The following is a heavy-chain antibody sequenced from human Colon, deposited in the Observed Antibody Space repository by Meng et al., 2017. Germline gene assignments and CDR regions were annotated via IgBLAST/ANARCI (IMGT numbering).Heavy chain of an antibody. V-gene: IGHV3-66*02. D-gene: IGHD3-3*01. Sequence: EGERVESGGGLVQPGGSLRRSCAVSGFSVSSDFMIWVRQAPGKGLEWVSMIHSSAGTFFADSVKGRFTVSTDNSKNTLYLQMNSLRIEDTAVYHCANRFVWGLGTLVTASS. CDR3: ANRFV. J-gene: IGHJ4*02. CDR1: GFSVSSDF. CDR2: IHSSAGT.